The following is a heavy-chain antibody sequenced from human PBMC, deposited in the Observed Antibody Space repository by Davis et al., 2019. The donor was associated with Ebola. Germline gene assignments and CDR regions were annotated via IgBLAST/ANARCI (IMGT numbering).Heavy chain of an antibody. J-gene: IGHJ6*02. D-gene: IGHD4-11*01. CDR2: IRSKANSYAT. CDR1: GFTFSGSA. CDR3: ARKSYSNLGYYYYGMDV. Sequence: GESLKISCAASGFTFSGSAMHWVRQASGKGLEWVGRIRSKANSYATAYAASVKGRFTFSRDDSKNTAYLQMNSLKTEDTAVYYCARKSYSNLGYYYYGMDVWGQGTTVTVSS. V-gene: IGHV3-73*01.